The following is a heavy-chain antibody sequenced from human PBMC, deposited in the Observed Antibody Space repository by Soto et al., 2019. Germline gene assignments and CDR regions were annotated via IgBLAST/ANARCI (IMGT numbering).Heavy chain of an antibody. Sequence: PGWSLRLSCAASGFTFSKAWMSWVRQATGKGLEWVCRIKSKTDGGTIDYAAPVKGRFTISRDDSKNTLYLQMNSLRTEDTAVYYCARDLKETYYYGSGSYYFFDYWGQGTLVTVSS. J-gene: IGHJ4*02. D-gene: IGHD3-10*01. CDR1: GFTFSKAW. CDR3: ARDLKETYYYGSGSYYFFDY. V-gene: IGHV3-15*01. CDR2: IKSKTDGGTI.